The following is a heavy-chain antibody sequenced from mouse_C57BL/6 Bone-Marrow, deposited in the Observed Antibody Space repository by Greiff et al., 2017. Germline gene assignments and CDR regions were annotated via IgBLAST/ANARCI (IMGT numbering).Heavy chain of an antibody. J-gene: IGHJ3*01. CDR3: ANLLRSAWFAY. CDR2: IYPRDGST. D-gene: IGHD1-1*01. V-gene: IGHV1-78*01. Sequence: VQLQQSDAELVKPGASVKISCKVSGYTFTDHTIHWMKPRPEPGLEWIGYIYPRDGSTKYNEQFKGKATLTADKSSSTAYMPLNSLTSEDSAVYFGANLLRSAWFAYWGQGTLVTVSA. CDR1: GYTFTDHT.